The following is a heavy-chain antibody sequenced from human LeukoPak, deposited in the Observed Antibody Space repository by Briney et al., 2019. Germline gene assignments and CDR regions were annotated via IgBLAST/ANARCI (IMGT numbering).Heavy chain of an antibody. V-gene: IGHV3-7*01. Sequence: GESLRLSCAVSGVIFSTYWMSWVRQAPGRGLEWVAKVKKDGREKYDVDAVKGRFTISRDNAKNSLYLQMNSLRADDTAVYYCARAMVRGKNDAFDIWGQGTLVTVSS. CDR1: GVIFSTYW. D-gene: IGHD3-10*01. J-gene: IGHJ3*02. CDR3: ARAMVRGKNDAFDI. CDR2: VKKDGREK.